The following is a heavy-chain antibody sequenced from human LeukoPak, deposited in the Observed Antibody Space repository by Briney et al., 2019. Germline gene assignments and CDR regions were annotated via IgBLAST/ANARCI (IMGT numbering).Heavy chain of an antibody. J-gene: IGHJ4*02. CDR1: GLTVSSNY. CDR3: ANYDTTGFYFDQ. D-gene: IGHD3-22*01. V-gene: IGHV3-53*01. CDR2: LYSDGTT. Sequence: GGSLRLSCSASGLTVSSNYMSWVRQAPGKGLEWVSLLYSDGTTYYADSVRGRFAISRDNSKNTLYLQMFRLRAEDTAMYYCANYDTTGFYFDQWGQGTLVTVSS.